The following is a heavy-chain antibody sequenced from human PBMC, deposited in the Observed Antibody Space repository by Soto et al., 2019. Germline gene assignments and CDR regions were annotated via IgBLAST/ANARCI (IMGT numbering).Heavy chain of an antibody. Sequence: PSETLSLTCSVSVCSISSCCYYWSWIRHHPGKGLECIVYIYYSWSTYYNPSLKIRVTISVDTSNNQFSLKLSSVTAEDTAVYYCARESEDLTSNFDYWGQGTLVTVSS. CDR3: ARESEDLTSNFDY. V-gene: IGHV4-31*03. CDR1: VCSISSCCYY. CDR2: IYYSWST. J-gene: IGHJ4*02.